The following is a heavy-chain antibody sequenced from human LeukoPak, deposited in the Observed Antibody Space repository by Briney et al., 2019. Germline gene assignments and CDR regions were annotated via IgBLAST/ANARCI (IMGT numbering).Heavy chain of an antibody. D-gene: IGHD3-22*01. Sequence: ASVKVSCKASGYTFTGYYMHWVRQAPGQGLEWMGRINPNSGGTNYAQKFQGRVTMTRDTSISTAYMELSRLRSDDTAVYYCARGEYYYDSSGYSFDYWGQGTLVTASP. J-gene: IGHJ4*02. CDR1: GYTFTGYY. CDR3: ARGEYYYDSSGYSFDY. CDR2: INPNSGGT. V-gene: IGHV1-2*06.